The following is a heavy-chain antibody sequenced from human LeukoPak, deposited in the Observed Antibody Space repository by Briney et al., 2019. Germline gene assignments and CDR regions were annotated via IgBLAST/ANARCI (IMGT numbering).Heavy chain of an antibody. D-gene: IGHD3-16*01. CDR3: ARDHEGPDRFFDY. CDR2: INQDGSEK. Sequence: GGSLRLSCAASGFTFSSYCMSWVRQAPGKGLEWVSNINQDGSEKYYVDSVKGRFTISRDNAKNSLYLQMNSLRAEDTAVYYGARDHEGPDRFFDYWGQGTLVTVSS. J-gene: IGHJ4*02. V-gene: IGHV3-7*01. CDR1: GFTFSSYC.